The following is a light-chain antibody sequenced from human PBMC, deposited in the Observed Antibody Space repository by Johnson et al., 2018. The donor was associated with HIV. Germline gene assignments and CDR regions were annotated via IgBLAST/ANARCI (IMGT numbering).Light chain of an antibody. CDR2: DNN. V-gene: IGLV1-51*01. CDR3: GTWHSALSGGGV. J-gene: IGLJ1*01. CDR1: SSNIGNNY. Sequence: QSVLTQPPSVSAAPGQKVTISCSGRSSNIGNNYVSWYQQLPGTAPKLLIYDNNKRPSGIPDRFSGSKSGTSATLGITGLQTGDEADYYCGTWHSALSGGGVFGTGTRVTVL.